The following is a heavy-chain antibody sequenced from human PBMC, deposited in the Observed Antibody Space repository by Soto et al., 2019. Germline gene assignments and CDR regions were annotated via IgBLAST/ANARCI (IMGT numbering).Heavy chain of an antibody. J-gene: IGHJ6*02. V-gene: IGHV5-51*01. D-gene: IGHD4-4*01. CDR3: AGYSNRYYYYYGMDV. Sequence: GESLKISCKGSGYSFTSYWIGWVRQMPGKGLEWMGIIYPGDSDTRYSPSFQGQVTISADKSISTAYLQWSSLKASDTAMYYCAGYSNRYYYYYGMDVWGQGTTVTVSS. CDR2: IYPGDSDT. CDR1: GYSFTSYW.